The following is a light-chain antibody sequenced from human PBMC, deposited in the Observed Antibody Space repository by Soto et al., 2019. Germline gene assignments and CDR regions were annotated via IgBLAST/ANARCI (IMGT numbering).Light chain of an antibody. CDR3: MQGTHWPWT. J-gene: IGKJ1*01. CDR1: QSLIHSDGDTY. Sequence: DVVMTQSPLSLPVTLGQPASISCRSSQSLIHSDGDTYLNWFQQRPGQSPRRLIYKVSDRDSGVPARFSGSGSGTDFTLKISRVEADDVGIYYCMQGTHWPWTFGQGTEVEIK. V-gene: IGKV2-30*02. CDR2: KVS.